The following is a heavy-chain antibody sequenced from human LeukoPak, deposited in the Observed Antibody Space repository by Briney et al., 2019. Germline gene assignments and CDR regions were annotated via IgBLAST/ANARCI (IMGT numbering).Heavy chain of an antibody. D-gene: IGHD4-11*01. V-gene: IGHV3-23*01. CDR2: TSSGGDLT. CDR3: VKGNYGQYDY. Sequence: GGSLRLSCAASGFTFSIYAMSWVRQTPGKGLEWVSSTSSGGDLTYYTDSVRGRFTISRDNSKDTLYLQMNSLRAEDTAVYFCVKGNYGQYDYWGQGTLVTVSS. J-gene: IGHJ4*02. CDR1: GFTFSIYA.